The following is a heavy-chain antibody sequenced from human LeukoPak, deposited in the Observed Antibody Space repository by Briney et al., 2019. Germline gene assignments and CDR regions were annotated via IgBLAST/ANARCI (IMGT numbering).Heavy chain of an antibody. V-gene: IGHV4-30-4*01. J-gene: IGHJ5*02. CDR1: GGSISSGDYY. Sequence: SETLSLTCTVSGGSISSGDYYWSWIRQPPGKGLEWIGYIYYSGSTYYNPSLKSRVTMSVDTSKNQFSLKLSSVTAADTAVYYCARDLVKQQLGNWFDPWGQGTLVTVSS. D-gene: IGHD6-13*01. CDR2: IYYSGST. CDR3: ARDLVKQQLGNWFDP.